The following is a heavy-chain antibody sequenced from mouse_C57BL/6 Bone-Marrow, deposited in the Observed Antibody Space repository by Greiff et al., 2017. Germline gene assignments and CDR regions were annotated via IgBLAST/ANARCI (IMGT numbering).Heavy chain of an antibody. V-gene: IGHV1-81*01. D-gene: IGHD1-1*01. CDR2: IYPRSGNT. Sequence: VQLQQSGAELARPGASVKLSCKASGYTFTSYGISWVKQRTGQGLEWIGEIYPRSGNTYYNEKFKGKATLTADTSSSTAYMELRSLTSEDSAVYFCARLELLAMDYWGQGTSVTVSS. J-gene: IGHJ4*01. CDR3: ARLELLAMDY. CDR1: GYTFTSYG.